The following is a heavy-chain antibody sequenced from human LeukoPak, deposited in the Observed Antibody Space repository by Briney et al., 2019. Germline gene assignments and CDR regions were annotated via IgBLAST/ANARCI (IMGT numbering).Heavy chain of an antibody. CDR1: GFTFSSYS. V-gene: IGHV3-21*01. CDR3: ARDHNWNDAYFDY. D-gene: IGHD1-20*01. J-gene: IGHJ4*02. CDR2: ISSRSDYI. Sequence: PGGSLRLSCAASGFTFSSYSMTWVRQAPGRGLEWVSFISSRSDYIYYADSVKGRFTTSRDNAKNSLYLQMNSLRAEDTAVYYCARDHNWNDAYFDYWGQGTLVTVSS.